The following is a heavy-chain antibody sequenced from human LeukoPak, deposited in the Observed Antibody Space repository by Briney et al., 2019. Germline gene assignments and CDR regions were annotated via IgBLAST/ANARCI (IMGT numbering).Heavy chain of an antibody. V-gene: IGHV4-59*01. CDR2: IYYSGST. Sequence: SETLSLTCTVSGGSISSYYWSWIRQPPGKGLEWTGYIYYSGSTNYNPSLKSRVTISVDTSKNQFSLKLSSVTAADTAVYYCARTVDAFDIWGQGTMVTVSS. J-gene: IGHJ3*02. CDR1: GGSISSYY. CDR3: ARTVDAFDI.